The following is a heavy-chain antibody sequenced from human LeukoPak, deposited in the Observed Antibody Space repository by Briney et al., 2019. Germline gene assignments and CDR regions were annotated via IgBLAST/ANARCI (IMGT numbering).Heavy chain of an antibody. CDR1: GDSISNYD. Sequence: SETLSLTCSVSGDSISNYDWSWIRQPPGKGLELIGHIYTSGSTNYNPSLKSRVTMSVDTSKNQFSLKLSSVTAADTAVYYCARSGGRAYGSGSYYNLGYWGQGTLVTVSS. D-gene: IGHD3-10*01. V-gene: IGHV4-4*07. CDR2: IYTSGST. CDR3: ARSGGRAYGSGSYYNLGY. J-gene: IGHJ4*02.